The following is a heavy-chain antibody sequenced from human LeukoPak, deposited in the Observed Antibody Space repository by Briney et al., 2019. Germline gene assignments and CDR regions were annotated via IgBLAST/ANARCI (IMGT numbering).Heavy chain of an antibody. CDR2: ISYDEVTT. Sequence: GGSLRLSCAASGLTFRNYGMHWVRQSPGRGLEWVAVISYDEVTTYYADSVEGRFTISRDNSKNTLYLQMNSLRAEDTAVYYCATSPPVRGVTRYYFDYWGQGTLVTVSS. V-gene: IGHV3-30*03. CDR1: GLTFRNYG. J-gene: IGHJ4*02. CDR3: ATSPPVRGVTRYYFDY. D-gene: IGHD3-10*01.